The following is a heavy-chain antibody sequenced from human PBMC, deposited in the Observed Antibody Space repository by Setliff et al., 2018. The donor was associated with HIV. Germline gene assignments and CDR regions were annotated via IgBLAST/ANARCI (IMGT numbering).Heavy chain of an antibody. Sequence: SETLSLTCAVYGGAFSEYYWTWIRQSPGRGLEWIGEVNHKGVANYSPSLMGRATISADTSKNQFSLRLSSVTAADTALYFCTRAQIAAPRPFDYWGQGTLVTVSS. J-gene: IGHJ4*02. V-gene: IGHV4-34*01. CDR1: GGAFSEYY. D-gene: IGHD2-21*01. CDR3: TRAQIAAPRPFDY. CDR2: VNHKGVA.